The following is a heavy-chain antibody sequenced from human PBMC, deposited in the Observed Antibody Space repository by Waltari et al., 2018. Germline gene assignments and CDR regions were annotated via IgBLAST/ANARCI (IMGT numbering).Heavy chain of an antibody. J-gene: IGHJ3*01. V-gene: IGHV4-39*01. CDR2: ISYSGAT. CDR3: ATYIGASIGTAAFDV. Sequence: QLHLQESGPGLVKPSETLSRTCSGSGCSITSNRHYWGWIRQRPGKGPEWTGTISYSGATYNNPSLKSRVTISVDTSKNQYSLKLTSVTAADTAVYYCATYIGASIGTAAFDVWGQGTMVTVSS. CDR1: GCSITSNRHY. D-gene: IGHD5-12*01.